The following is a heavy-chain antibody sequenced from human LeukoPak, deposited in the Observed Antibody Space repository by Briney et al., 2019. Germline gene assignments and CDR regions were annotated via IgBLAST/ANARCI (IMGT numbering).Heavy chain of an antibody. CDR2: IDKKDKGYAT. D-gene: IGHD1-26*01. V-gene: IGHV3-73*01. CDR3: TRDSGTYNWFDP. J-gene: IGHJ5*02. CDR1: GFTFSGSA. Sequence: GGPLKLSCAASGFTFSGSAIHWVRQSSGKGLEWVGQIDKKDKGYATATTYAASVKGRFTISRDDSINTAYLQMKSLKTEDTALYYCTRDSGTYNWFDPWGQGTLVTVSS.